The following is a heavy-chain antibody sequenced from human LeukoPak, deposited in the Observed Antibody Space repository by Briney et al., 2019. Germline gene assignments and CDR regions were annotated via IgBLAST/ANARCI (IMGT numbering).Heavy chain of an antibody. D-gene: IGHD3-22*01. Sequence: GESLKISCRGSGYSFTSYWIGWVRQMPGKGLEWMGIIYLGDSDTRCSPSFQGQVTISADKSISTAYLQWSSLKASDTAMYYCARPYYDSSGYYFDYWGQGTLVTVSS. V-gene: IGHV5-51*01. CDR1: GYSFTSYW. CDR3: ARPYYDSSGYYFDY. J-gene: IGHJ4*02. CDR2: IYLGDSDT.